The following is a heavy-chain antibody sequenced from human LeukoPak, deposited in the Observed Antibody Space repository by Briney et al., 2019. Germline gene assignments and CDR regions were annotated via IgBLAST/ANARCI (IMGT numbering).Heavy chain of an antibody. J-gene: IGHJ4*02. D-gene: IGHD2-2*01. CDR1: GGSISSYY. CDR3: ARVRGPDIVVVPAAMHPGHYFDY. Sequence: PSETLSLTCTVSGGSISSYYWSWIRQPPGKGLEWIGYIYYSGSTNYNPSLKSRVTISVDTSKNQFSLKLSSVTAADTAVYYCARVRGPDIVVVPAAMHPGHYFDYWGQGTLVTVSS. CDR2: IYYSGST. V-gene: IGHV4-59*08.